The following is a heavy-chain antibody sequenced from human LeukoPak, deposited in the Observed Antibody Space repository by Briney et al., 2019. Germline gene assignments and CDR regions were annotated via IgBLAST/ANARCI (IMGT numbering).Heavy chain of an antibody. J-gene: IGHJ4*02. D-gene: IGHD1-1*01. Sequence: PGGSLRLSCAASGFTFSSYGMHWVRQAPGKGLEWVAVIWYDGGNKYYADSVKGRFTISRDNSKNTLYLQMNSLRAEDTAVYYCARGRYNCNDGGFDYWGQGTLVTVSS. CDR3: ARGRYNCNDGGFDY. CDR1: GFTFSSYG. CDR2: IWYDGGNK. V-gene: IGHV3-33*01.